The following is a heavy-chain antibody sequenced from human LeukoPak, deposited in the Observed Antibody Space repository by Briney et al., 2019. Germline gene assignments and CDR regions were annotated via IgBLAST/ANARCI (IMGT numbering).Heavy chain of an antibody. Sequence: GGSLRLSCAASGFTFSSYAMSWVRQAPGKGLEWVSAISGSDGSTYYADSVKGRFTISRDNSKNTLYLQMNSLRAEDTAVYYCAKRRDIVVVVAARDYFDYWGQGTLVTVSS. CDR1: GFTFSSYA. CDR3: AKRRDIVVVVAARDYFDY. D-gene: IGHD2-15*01. J-gene: IGHJ4*02. CDR2: ISGSDGST. V-gene: IGHV3-23*01.